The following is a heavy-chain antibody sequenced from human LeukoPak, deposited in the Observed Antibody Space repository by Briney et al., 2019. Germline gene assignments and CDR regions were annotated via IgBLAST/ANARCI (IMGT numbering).Heavy chain of an antibody. CDR3: AREGLWFGELLP. CDR2: INHSGST. D-gene: IGHD3-10*01. Sequence: PSETLSLTCAVYGGSFSGYYWSWIRQPPGKGLERIGEINHSGSTNYNPSLKSRVTISVDTSKNQFSLKLSSVAAADTAVYYCAREGLWFGELLPWGQGTLVTVSS. CDR1: GGSFSGYY. V-gene: IGHV4-34*01. J-gene: IGHJ5*02.